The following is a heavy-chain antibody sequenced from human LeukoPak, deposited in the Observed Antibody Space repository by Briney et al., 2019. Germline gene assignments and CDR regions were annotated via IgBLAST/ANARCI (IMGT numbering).Heavy chain of an antibody. Sequence: GSLRLSCAASGFTFSSYGMHWVRQPPGKGLEWIGSIYYSGSTYYNPSLKSRVTISVDTSKNQFSLKLSSVTAADTAVYYCGRIVVVISYFDYWGQGTLVTVSS. CDR2: IYYSGST. J-gene: IGHJ4*02. CDR3: GRIVVVISYFDY. D-gene: IGHD3-22*01. V-gene: IGHV4-39*07. CDR1: GFTFSSYG.